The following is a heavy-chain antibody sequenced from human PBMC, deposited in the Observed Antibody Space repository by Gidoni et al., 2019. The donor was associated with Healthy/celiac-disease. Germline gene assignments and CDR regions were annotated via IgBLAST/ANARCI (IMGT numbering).Heavy chain of an antibody. J-gene: IGHJ4*02. Sequence: EVQLVESGGGLVQPGGSLRLYCAAAGFTFSSFWISWVRQAQGKGLEWVANIKQDGSEKYYVDAVKGRFTISRDNAKNSLYLQMNSLRAEDTAVYYCARGGSGSAPFDYWGQGTLVTVSS. D-gene: IGHD3-10*01. CDR3: ARGGSGSAPFDY. CDR1: GFTFSSFW. CDR2: IKQDGSEK. V-gene: IGHV3-7*01.